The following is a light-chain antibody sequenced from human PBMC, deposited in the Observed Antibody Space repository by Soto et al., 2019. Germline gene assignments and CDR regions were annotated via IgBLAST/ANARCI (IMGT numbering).Light chain of an antibody. CDR2: GAS. Sequence: EIVLTQSPGTLSLSPGDRATLSCRASQSVSSSYLAWYQQKPGQAPGLLIYGASSRATGIPDRFSGSGSGTEFNLTISSLQSEDFGVYYCQQYNNWPRTTFGGGTKV. V-gene: IGKV3-20*01. J-gene: IGKJ4*01. CDR1: QSVSSSY. CDR3: QQYNNWPRTT.